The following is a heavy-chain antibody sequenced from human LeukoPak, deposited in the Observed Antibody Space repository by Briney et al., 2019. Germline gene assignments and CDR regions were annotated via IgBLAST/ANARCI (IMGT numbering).Heavy chain of an antibody. Sequence: GASVKVSCKPSGYTFTNYDINWVRQAAGQGLEWMGWVNPDSGDTGFAQKFQGRLTITTNTSARIAYMEMSGLTSEDTAVYYCTRDWTYWGPGTLVAVSS. CDR2: VNPDSGDT. CDR1: GYTFTNYD. J-gene: IGHJ4*02. D-gene: IGHD1-1*01. CDR3: TRDWTY. V-gene: IGHV1-8*01.